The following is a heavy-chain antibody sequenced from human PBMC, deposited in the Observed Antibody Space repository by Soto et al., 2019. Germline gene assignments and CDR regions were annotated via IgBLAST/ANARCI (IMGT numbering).Heavy chain of an antibody. D-gene: IGHD6-19*01. J-gene: IGHJ6*02. CDR1: GYSFTSYW. Sequence: GESLKISCKGSGYSFTSYWISWVRQMPGKGLEWMGRIDPSDSYTNYSPSFQGHVTISADKSISTAYLQWSSLKASDTAMYYCARSRSSGWYEWELLSHYYGMDVWGQGTTVTVSS. V-gene: IGHV5-10-1*01. CDR3: ARSRSSGWYEWELLSHYYGMDV. CDR2: IDPSDSYT.